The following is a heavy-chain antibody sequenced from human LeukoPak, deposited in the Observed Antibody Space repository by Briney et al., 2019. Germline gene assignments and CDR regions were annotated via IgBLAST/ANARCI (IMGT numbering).Heavy chain of an antibody. D-gene: IGHD2-2*01. V-gene: IGHV4-59*01. J-gene: IGHJ5*02. CDR2: IYYSGST. CDR3: ARGGSEVPAASSWFDP. Sequence: SETLSLTCTVSGGSISSYYWSWIRQPPGKGLEWIGYIYYSGSTNYNPSLKSRVTISVDTSKNQFSLKLSSVTAADTAVYYCARGGSEVPAASSWFDPWGQGTLVTVSS. CDR1: GGSISSYY.